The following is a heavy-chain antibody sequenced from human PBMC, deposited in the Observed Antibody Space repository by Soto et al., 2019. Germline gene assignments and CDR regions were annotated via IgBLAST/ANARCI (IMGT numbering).Heavy chain of an antibody. V-gene: IGHV3-23*01. J-gene: IGHJ4*02. CDR2: ISGSGGST. CDR1: GFTFSSYA. Sequence: LRLSCAASGFTFSSYAMSWVRQAPGKGLEWVSAISGSGGSTYYADSVKGRFTISRDNSKNTLYLQMNSLRAEDTAVYYCAKGSSSGNKNDYWGQGTLVTVSS. D-gene: IGHD6-13*01. CDR3: AKGSSSGNKNDY.